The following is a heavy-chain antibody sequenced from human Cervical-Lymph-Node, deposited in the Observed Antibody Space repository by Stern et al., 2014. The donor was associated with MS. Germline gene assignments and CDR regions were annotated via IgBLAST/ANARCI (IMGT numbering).Heavy chain of an antibody. J-gene: IGHJ4*02. V-gene: IGHV3-11*01. CDR1: GFTFSDYY. CDR3: ARAGGSKDDF. Sequence: QVQLVESGGGLVKPGGSLRLSCAASGFTFSDYYMNWIRQAQGKGLEWVSYISGRDGTIFYADSVKGRFTISRDNAKKSLYLQMNSLRAEDTAVYYCARAGGSKDDFWGQGTLVTVSS. D-gene: IGHD3-10*01. CDR2: ISGRDGTI.